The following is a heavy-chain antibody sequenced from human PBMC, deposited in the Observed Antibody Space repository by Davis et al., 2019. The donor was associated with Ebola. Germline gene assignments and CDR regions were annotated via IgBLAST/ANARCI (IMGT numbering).Heavy chain of an antibody. CDR3: ARGLPDIVVVVAALNLFDY. CDR1: GYTFTGYD. V-gene: IGHV1-2*06. CDR2: INPNSGGT. J-gene: IGHJ4*02. D-gene: IGHD2-15*01. Sequence: ASVKVSCKASGYTFTGYDINWVRQATGQGLEWMGRINPNSGGTNYAQKFQGRVTMTRDTSISTAYMELSRLRSDDTAVYYCARGLPDIVVVVAALNLFDYWGQGTLVTVSS.